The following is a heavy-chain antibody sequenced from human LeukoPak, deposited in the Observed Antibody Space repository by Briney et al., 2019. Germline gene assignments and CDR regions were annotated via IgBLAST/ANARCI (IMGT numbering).Heavy chain of an antibody. J-gene: IGHJ4*02. CDR2: INPSGGST. D-gene: IGHD2-15*01. CDR1: GYTFTSYY. CDR3: ARDRGYCSGGSCFPNFFDY. Sequence: ASVKVSCKASGYTFTSYYMHWVRQAPGQGLEWMGIINPSGGSTNYTQKFQGRVTMTRDMSTSTVYMELSSLRSEDTAVYYCARDRGYCSGGSCFPNFFDYWGQGTLVTVSS. V-gene: IGHV1-46*01.